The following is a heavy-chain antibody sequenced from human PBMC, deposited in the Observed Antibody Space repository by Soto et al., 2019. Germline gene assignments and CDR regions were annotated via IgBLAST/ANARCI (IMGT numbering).Heavy chain of an antibody. CDR1: GDSFSGYF. Sequence: SETLSLALDVSGDSFSGYFCNWLRQPPGKGLEWIGEISQVGKARYNPSLETRITISVDRSKTQYSLNLTSVTEADTAVYYCARGYGYFHQWGQGALVTSP. CDR3: ARGYGYFHQ. CDR2: ISQVGKA. J-gene: IGHJ1*01. D-gene: IGHD4-17*01. V-gene: IGHV4-34*01.